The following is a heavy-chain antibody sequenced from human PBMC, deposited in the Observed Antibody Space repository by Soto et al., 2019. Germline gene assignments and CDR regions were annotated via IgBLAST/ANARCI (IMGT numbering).Heavy chain of an antibody. CDR2: INHSGST. CDR3: ARDKGIAAAASAPTFDY. J-gene: IGHJ4*02. Sequence: KLRKTLSLTCAVYGGSFSGYYWSWIRQPPGKGLEWIGEINHSGSTNYNPSLKSRVTISVDTSKNQFSLKLSSVTAADTAVYYCARDKGIAAAASAPTFDYWGQGTLVTVSS. CDR1: GGSFSGYY. D-gene: IGHD6-13*01. V-gene: IGHV4-34*01.